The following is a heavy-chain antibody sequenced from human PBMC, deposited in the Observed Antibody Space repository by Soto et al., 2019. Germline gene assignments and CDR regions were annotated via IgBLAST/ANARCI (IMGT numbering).Heavy chain of an antibody. Sequence: PSETLSLTCTVSGGSISSYYWSWIRQPAGKGLEWIGRIYTSGSTNYNPSLKSRVTMSVDTSKNQFSLKLSSVTAADTAVYYCARGWGRMGYYYYGMDVWGQGTTVTVSS. CDR1: GGSISSYY. V-gene: IGHV4-4*07. CDR3: ARGWGRMGYYYYGMDV. D-gene: IGHD3-16*01. J-gene: IGHJ6*02. CDR2: IYTSGST.